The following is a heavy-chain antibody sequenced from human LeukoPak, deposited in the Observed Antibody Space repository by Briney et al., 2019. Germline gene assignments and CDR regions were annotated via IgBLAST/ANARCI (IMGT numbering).Heavy chain of an antibody. Sequence: SETLSLTCTVSGGSISSSSYYWGWIRQPPGKGLEWIGSIYYSGSTYYNPSLKSRVTISVDTSKNQFSLKLSSVTAADTAVYYCARRTMVRGYYYGMDVWGQGTTVTVSS. CDR3: ARRTMVRGYYYGMDV. D-gene: IGHD3-10*01. CDR2: IYYSGST. J-gene: IGHJ6*02. CDR1: GGSISSSSYY. V-gene: IGHV4-39*01.